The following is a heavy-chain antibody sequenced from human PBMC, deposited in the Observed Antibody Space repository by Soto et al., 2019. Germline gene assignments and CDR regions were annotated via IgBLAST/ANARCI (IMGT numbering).Heavy chain of an antibody. CDR2: IYYSGST. J-gene: IGHJ4*02. V-gene: IGHV4-59*01. D-gene: IGHD3-3*01. CDR3: ASSSVRTIFGVVIPPV. CDR1: GGSISSYY. Sequence: PSETLSLTCTVSGGSISSYYWSWIRQPPGKGLEWIGYIYYSGSTNYNPSLKSRVTISVDTSKNQFSLKLSSVTAADTAVYYCASSSVRTIFGVVIPPVWGQGTLVTVS.